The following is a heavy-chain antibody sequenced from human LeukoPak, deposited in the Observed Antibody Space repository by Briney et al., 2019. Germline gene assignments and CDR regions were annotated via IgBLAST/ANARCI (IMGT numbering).Heavy chain of an antibody. V-gene: IGHV4-61*02. CDR1: GGSISSGSYY. J-gene: IGHJ5*02. D-gene: IGHD1-26*01. CDR2: IYTSGST. CDR3: ARGGPAIVGATNNWFDP. Sequence: PSETLSLTCTVSGGSISSGSYYWSWIRQPAGKGLEWIGRIYTSGSTNYNPSLKSRVTISVDTSKNQFSLKLSSVTAADTAMYYCARGGPAIVGATNNWFDPWGQGTLVTVSS.